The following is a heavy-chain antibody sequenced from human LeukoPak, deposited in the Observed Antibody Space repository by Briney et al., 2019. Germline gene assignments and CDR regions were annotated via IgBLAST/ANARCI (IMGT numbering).Heavy chain of an antibody. V-gene: IGHV4-39*02. CDR2: IFYSGKT. J-gene: IGHJ5*02. Sequence: PSETLSLTCTVSNGSMTSDSYYWGWVRQPPGKGLEWIGTIFYSGKTYYSASLKSRVTVSLDTSKKNFSLRLSSVTAADPAVYYCARLWIVATWFDAWGQGALVTVSS. CDR1: NGSMTSDSYY. D-gene: IGHD2-2*03. CDR3: ARLWIVATWFDA.